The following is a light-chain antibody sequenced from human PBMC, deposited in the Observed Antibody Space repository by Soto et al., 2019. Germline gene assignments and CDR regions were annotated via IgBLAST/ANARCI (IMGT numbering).Light chain of an antibody. CDR2: AAS. J-gene: IGKJ1*01. V-gene: IGKV1-9*01. CDR1: QGISSY. Sequence: DIQLTQSPSFLFASVGDRVTITCRASQGISSYLAWYQQKPGKAPKLLIYAASTLQSGVPSRFSGSGSGTDFTLTISSLQPEDVATYYCQKYNSAPQTFGQGTKVDIK. CDR3: QKYNSAPQT.